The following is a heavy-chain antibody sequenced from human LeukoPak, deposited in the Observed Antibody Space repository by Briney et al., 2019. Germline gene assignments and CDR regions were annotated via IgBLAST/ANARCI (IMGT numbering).Heavy chain of an antibody. V-gene: IGHV3-30-3*01. CDR2: ISYDGSNK. CDR1: GFTFSSYA. CDR3: ARHREPYSSSWYDFDY. Sequence: GRSLRLSCAASGFTFSSYAMLWVRQAPGKGLEWVAVISYDGSNKYYADSVKGRFTISRDNSKNTLYLQMNSLRAEDTAVYYCARHREPYSSSWYDFDYWGQGTLVTVSS. J-gene: IGHJ4*02. D-gene: IGHD6-13*01.